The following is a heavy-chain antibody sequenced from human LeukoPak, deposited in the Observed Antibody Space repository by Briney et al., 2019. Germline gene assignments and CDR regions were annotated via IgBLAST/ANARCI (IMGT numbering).Heavy chain of an antibody. Sequence: PGRSLRLSCAASGFTFSSYAMHWVSQAPGKGLEWVAVISYDGSNKYYADSVKGRFTISRDNSKNTLYLQMNSLRAEDTAVYYCARAVAGTFDYWGQGTLVTVSS. CDR1: GFTFSSYA. CDR2: ISYDGSNK. V-gene: IGHV3-30*04. D-gene: IGHD6-19*01. J-gene: IGHJ4*02. CDR3: ARAVAGTFDY.